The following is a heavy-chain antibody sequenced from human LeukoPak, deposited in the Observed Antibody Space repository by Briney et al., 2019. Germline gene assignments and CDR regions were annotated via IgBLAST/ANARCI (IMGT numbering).Heavy chain of an antibody. V-gene: IGHV1-69*01. CDR1: GGTFSSYA. D-gene: IGHD3-22*01. J-gene: IGHJ4*02. Sequence: VASVKVSCKASGGTFSSYAISWVRQAPGQGLEWMGGITPIFGTANFAQKFQGRVSITADESTSTAFMELSSLRSEDTAVYYCAREWGLESSGYYYAYWGQGTLVTVSS. CDR3: AREWGLESSGYYYAY. CDR2: ITPIFGTA.